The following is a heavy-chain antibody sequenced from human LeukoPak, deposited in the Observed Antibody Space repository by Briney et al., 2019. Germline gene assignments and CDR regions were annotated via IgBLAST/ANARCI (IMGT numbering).Heavy chain of an antibody. V-gene: IGHV3-53*01. D-gene: IGHD3-9*01. J-gene: IGHJ3*02. CDR1: GFTVSSDY. CDR3: ARAKVLRYFDGSGAFDI. Sequence: GGSLRLSCAASGFTVSSDYMSWVRQAPGKGLEWVSVIYRGGSTYYADSVKGRFTISRDNSKNTLYLQMNSLRAEDTAVYYCARAKVLRYFDGSGAFDIWGQGTMVTVSS. CDR2: IYRGGST.